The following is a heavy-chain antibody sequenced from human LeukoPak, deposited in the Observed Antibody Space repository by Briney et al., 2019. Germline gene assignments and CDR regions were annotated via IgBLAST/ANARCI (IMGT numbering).Heavy chain of an antibody. J-gene: IGHJ5*02. CDR1: GFTFSSYA. V-gene: IGHV4-30-2*01. Sequence: LRLSCAASGFTFSSYAMSWVRQAPGKGLEWIGYIYHSGSTYYNPSLKSRVTISVDRSKNQFSLKLSSVTAADTAVYYCARDTNYYDSSGYPPHNWFDPWGQGTLVTVSS. CDR2: IYHSGST. D-gene: IGHD3-22*01. CDR3: ARDTNYYDSSGYPPHNWFDP.